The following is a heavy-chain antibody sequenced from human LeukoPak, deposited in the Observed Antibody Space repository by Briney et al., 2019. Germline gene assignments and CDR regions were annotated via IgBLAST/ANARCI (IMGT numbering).Heavy chain of an antibody. CDR1: GFTFSSYG. V-gene: IGHV3-30*02. CDR2: IRYDGSNK. Sequence: GGSLRLSCAAYGFTFSSYGMHWVRQAPGKGLEWVAFIRYDGSNKYYADSVKGRFTISRDNSKNTLYLQMNSLRAEDTAVYYCAKESYYDFWSGYSGNYFDYWGQGTLVTVSS. J-gene: IGHJ4*02. CDR3: AKESYYDFWSGYSGNYFDY. D-gene: IGHD3-3*01.